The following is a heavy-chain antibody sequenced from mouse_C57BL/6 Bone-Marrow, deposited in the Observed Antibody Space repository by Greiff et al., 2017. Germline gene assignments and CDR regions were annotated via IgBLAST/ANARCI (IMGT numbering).Heavy chain of an antibody. CDR1: GYSFTDYN. V-gene: IGHV1-39*01. J-gene: IGHJ1*03. Sequence: EVQLQESGPELVKPGASVKISCKASGYSFTDYNMNWVKQSNGKSLEWIGVINPNYGTTSYNQKFKGKATLTVDKSSSTAYMQLNSLTSEDSAVYYCARLVYYYGSSYVWYFDVWGTGTTVTVSS. D-gene: IGHD1-1*01. CDR2: INPNYGTT. CDR3: ARLVYYYGSSYVWYFDV.